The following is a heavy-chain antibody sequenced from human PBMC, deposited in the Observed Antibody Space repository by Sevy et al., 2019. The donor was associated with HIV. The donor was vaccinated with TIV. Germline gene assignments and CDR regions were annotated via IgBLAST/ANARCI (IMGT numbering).Heavy chain of an antibody. CDR3: ARHREDGARFYYYYYMDV. J-gene: IGHJ6*03. V-gene: IGHV4-39*01. CDR1: GGSISSGTYY. CDR2: IYYSGST. Sequence: SETLSLTCTVSGGSISSGTYYWGWIRRPPGKGLEWIGTIYYSGSTYYNPSLKSRVTISVDTSKNQFSLKLSSVTAADTAVYYCARHREDGARFYYYYYMDVWGKGTTVTVSS. D-gene: IGHD1-26*01.